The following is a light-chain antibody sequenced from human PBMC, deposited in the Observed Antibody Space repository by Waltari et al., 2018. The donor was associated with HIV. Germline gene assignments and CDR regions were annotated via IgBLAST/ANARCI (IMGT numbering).Light chain of an antibody. CDR1: SSDVGGYNY. CDR3: SSYTSSSTRV. CDR2: EVS. V-gene: IGLV2-14*01. Sequence: QSALTQPASVSGSPGQSITISCTGTSSDVGGYNYVYWYQQHPGKAPKLMIYEVSTRPSGVSNRFSGSKSGNTASLTISGLQAEDEADYYCSSYTSSSTRVFGGGTNLTVL. J-gene: IGLJ3*02.